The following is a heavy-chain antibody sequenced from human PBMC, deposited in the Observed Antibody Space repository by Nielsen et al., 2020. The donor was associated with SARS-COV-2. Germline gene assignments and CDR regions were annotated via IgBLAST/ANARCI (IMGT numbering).Heavy chain of an antibody. CDR3: ARDLGGGAFDY. Sequence: GESLKISCAASGFTFSDYYMSWIRQAPGKGLEWVSYISSSGSTIYYADSVKGRFTISRDNAKNSLYLQMNSLRAEDTAVYYCARDLGGGAFDYWGQGTLVTVSS. D-gene: IGHD3-16*01. CDR1: GFTFSDYY. CDR2: ISSSGSTI. V-gene: IGHV3-11*04. J-gene: IGHJ4*02.